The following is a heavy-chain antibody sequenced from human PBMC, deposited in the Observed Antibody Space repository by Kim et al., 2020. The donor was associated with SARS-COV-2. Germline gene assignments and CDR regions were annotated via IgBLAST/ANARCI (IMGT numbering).Heavy chain of an antibody. CDR2: ISYDGSNK. CDR3: ARDPDVKFYYDSSGYYDTGPFDY. D-gene: IGHD3-22*01. CDR1: GFTFSSYA. V-gene: IGHV3-30*04. J-gene: IGHJ4*02. Sequence: GGSLRLSCAASGFTFSSYAMHWVRQAPGKGLEWVAVISYDGSNKYYADSVKGRFTISRDNSKNTLYLQMNSLRAEDTAVYYCARDPDVKFYYDSSGYYDTGPFDYWGQGTLVTVSS.